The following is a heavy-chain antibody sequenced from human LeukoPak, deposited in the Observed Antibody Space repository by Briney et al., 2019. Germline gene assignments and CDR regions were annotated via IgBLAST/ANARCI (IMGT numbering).Heavy chain of an antibody. CDR2: ISYDGSNK. CDR1: GFTFSSYA. V-gene: IGHV3-30-3*01. J-gene: IGHJ3*02. CDR3: ARDSEWFGELSGNAFDI. D-gene: IGHD3-10*01. Sequence: GGSLRLSCAASGFTFSSYAMHWVRQAPGKGLEWVAVISYDGSNKYYADSVKGRFTISRDNSKNTLYLQMNSLRAEDTAVYYCARDSEWFGELSGNAFDIWGQGTMVTVSS.